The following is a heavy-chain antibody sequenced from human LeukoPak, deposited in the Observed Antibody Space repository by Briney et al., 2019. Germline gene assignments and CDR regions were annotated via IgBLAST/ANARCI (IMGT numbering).Heavy chain of an antibody. CDR2: ISSSGSTI. Sequence: PGGSLRLSCAASGFTFSDYYMSWIRQAPGKGLEWVSYISSSGSTIYYADSVKGRFTISRDNAKNSLYLQMNSLRAEDTVVYYCARAVLPYYYDSSGYQPLDYWGQGTLVTVSS. J-gene: IGHJ4*02. CDR1: GFTFSDYY. CDR3: ARAVLPYYYDSSGYQPLDY. V-gene: IGHV3-11*01. D-gene: IGHD3-22*01.